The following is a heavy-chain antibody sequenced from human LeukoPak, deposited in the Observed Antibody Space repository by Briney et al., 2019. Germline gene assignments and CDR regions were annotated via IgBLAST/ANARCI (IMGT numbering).Heavy chain of an antibody. CDR2: ISSNGGST. CDR1: GFTFSSYA. J-gene: IGHJ4*02. Sequence: PGGSLRLSCSASGFTFSSYAMHWVRQAPGKGLEYVSAISSNGGSTYYADSVKGRFTISRDNSKNTLYLQMSSLRAEDTAVYYCVKDVSFWDSPREAFDYWGQGTLVTVSS. D-gene: IGHD3-16*01. V-gene: IGHV3-64D*09. CDR3: VKDVSFWDSPREAFDY.